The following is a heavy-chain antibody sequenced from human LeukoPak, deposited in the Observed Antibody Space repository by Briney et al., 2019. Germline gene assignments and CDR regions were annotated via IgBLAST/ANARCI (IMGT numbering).Heavy chain of an antibody. CDR2: IYHSGST. CDR3: ARDVVVPAAILPRAFDI. Sequence: SETLSLTCAVSGGSISSGGYSWSWIRQPPGKGLEWIGYIYHSGSTYYNPSLKSRVTISVDRSKNQFSLKLSSVTAADTAVYYCARDVVVPAAILPRAFDIWGQGTMVTVSS. D-gene: IGHD2-2*02. J-gene: IGHJ3*02. CDR1: GGSISSGGYS. V-gene: IGHV4-30-2*01.